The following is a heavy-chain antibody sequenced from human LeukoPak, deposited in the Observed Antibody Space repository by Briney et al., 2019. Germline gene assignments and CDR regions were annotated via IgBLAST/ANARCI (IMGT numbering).Heavy chain of an antibody. Sequence: PGRSLRLSCAASGFTFSSYGMHWVRQAPGKGLEWVAVIWYDGSNKYYADSVKGRFTISRDNSKNTLYLQMNSLRAEDTAVYYCARDPFPRERYYGSFFDYWGQGTLVTVSS. CDR3: ARDPFPRERYYGSFFDY. V-gene: IGHV3-33*01. J-gene: IGHJ4*02. CDR1: GFTFSSYG. CDR2: IWYDGSNK. D-gene: IGHD3-10*01.